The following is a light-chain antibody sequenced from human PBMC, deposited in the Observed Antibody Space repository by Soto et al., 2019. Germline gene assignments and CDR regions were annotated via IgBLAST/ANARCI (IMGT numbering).Light chain of an antibody. CDR1: QGIGSW. CDR3: QQANSFPWT. Sequence: DIQMTQSPSSVSASVGDRVTITCRASQGIGSWLAGYQQKPGKAPKLLIYGALSLQSGVPSRFSGSVSGTDFTLTVSSLQPEDSGTYYCQQANSFPWTFGQGTKVEIK. J-gene: IGKJ1*01. V-gene: IGKV1-12*01. CDR2: GAL.